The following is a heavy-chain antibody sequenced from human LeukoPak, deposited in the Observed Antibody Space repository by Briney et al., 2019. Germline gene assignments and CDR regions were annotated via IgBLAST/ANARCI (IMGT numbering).Heavy chain of an antibody. D-gene: IGHD2-8*01. CDR2: ISAYNGNT. CDR3: ARFHPDLVYATYYFDY. Sequence: ASVTVSCKASGYTFTSYGISWVRQAPGQGLEWMGWISAYNGNTNYAQKLQGRVTMTTDTSTSTAYMELRSLRSDDTAVYYCARFHPDLVYATYYFDYWGQGTLVTVSS. V-gene: IGHV1-18*01. J-gene: IGHJ4*02. CDR1: GYTFTSYG.